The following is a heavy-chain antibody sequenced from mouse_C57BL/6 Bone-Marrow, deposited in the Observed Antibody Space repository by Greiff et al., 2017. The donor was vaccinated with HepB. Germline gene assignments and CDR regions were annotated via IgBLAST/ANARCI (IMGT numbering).Heavy chain of an antibody. V-gene: IGHV5-17*01. Sequence: EVKVVESGGGLVKPGGSLKLSCAASGFTFSDYGMHWVRQAPEKGLEWVAYISSGSSTIYYADTVKGRFTISRDNAKNTLFLQMTSLRSEDTAMYYCASYGNLDYWGQGTTLTVSS. CDR1: GFTFSDYG. CDR2: ISSGSSTI. D-gene: IGHD2-1*01. J-gene: IGHJ2*01. CDR3: ASYGNLDY.